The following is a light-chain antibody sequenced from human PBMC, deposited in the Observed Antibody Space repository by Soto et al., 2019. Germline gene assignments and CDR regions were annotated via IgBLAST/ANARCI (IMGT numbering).Light chain of an antibody. J-gene: IGKJ5*01. V-gene: IGKV3D-15*01. CDR3: QQYHNWPPIT. CDR2: GAS. CDR1: QSINNY. Sequence: EKLMTQSPANPSRSPGQTANLYCXXGQSINNYLAWYQQKLGQAPRLLIYGASTRATGIPARFSGSGSGTEFTLTISSLQSEDFAIYYCQQYHNWPPITFGQGTRLEIK.